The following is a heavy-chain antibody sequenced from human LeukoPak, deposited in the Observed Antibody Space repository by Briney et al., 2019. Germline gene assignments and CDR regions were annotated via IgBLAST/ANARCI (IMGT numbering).Heavy chain of an antibody. CDR3: ARTDGDYYYYYMDG. CDR1: GGSISSYY. Sequence: SETLSLTCTVSGGSISSYYWSWIRQPPGKGLEWIGRIYTSGSTNYNPSLKSRVTISVDTSKNQFSLKLSSVTAADTAVYYCARTDGDYYYYYMDGWGKGTAVIISS. J-gene: IGHJ6*03. D-gene: IGHD3-10*01. V-gene: IGHV4-4*08. CDR2: IYTSGST.